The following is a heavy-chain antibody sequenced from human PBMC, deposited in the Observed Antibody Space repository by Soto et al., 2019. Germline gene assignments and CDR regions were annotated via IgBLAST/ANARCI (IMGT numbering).Heavy chain of an antibody. Sequence: SETLCLTCAVSGGSISSSSWWSWVRQRPGEGLEWIGEIYHTGNTNYNPSFESRVNISVDKSKNQFSLNLNSVTAADTAVYYCARDSRAAAGNRRYYCAYWGQGTLVTVSS. CDR3: ARDSRAAAGNRRYYCAY. CDR2: IYHTGNT. V-gene: IGHV4-4*02. CDR1: GGSISSSSW. J-gene: IGHJ4*02. D-gene: IGHD6-13*01.